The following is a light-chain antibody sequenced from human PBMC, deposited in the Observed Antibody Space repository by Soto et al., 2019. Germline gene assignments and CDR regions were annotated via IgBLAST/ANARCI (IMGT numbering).Light chain of an antibody. V-gene: IGLV2-8*01. CDR1: SGDVGIYNY. J-gene: IGLJ3*02. CDR3: TSDAGSIKWV. Sequence: QSALTQPPSASGSPGQSVTISCTGTSGDVGIYNYFSWYQEHPGKAPKLMIYEVSKRPSGIPDRFSGSKSGNTASLTVSGLQAEDEADYYSTSDAGSIKWVFGGGTQLTVL. CDR2: EVS.